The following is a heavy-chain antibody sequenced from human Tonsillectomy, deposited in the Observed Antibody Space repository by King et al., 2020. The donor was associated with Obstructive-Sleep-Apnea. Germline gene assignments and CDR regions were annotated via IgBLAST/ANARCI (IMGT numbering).Heavy chain of an antibody. J-gene: IGHJ1*01. D-gene: IGHD2-2*01. CDR2: ISSNGGST. V-gene: IGHV3-64D*06. CDR1: GFTFSSYA. Sequence: EVQLVESGGGLVQPGGSLRLSCSASGFTFSSYAMHWVRQAPGKGLEYVSAISSNGGSTYYADSVKGRFTISRDNSKNTLYLQMSSLRAEDPAVYYCVKDHGRDIVVVPAAIFPGPLHWGQGTLVTVSS. CDR3: VKDHGRDIVVVPAAIFPGPLH.